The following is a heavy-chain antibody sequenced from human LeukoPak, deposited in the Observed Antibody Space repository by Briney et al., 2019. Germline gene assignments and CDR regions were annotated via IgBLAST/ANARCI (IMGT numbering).Heavy chain of an antibody. CDR3: AKDHSGSWAPYYFDY. Sequence: GGSLRLSCAASGFTFSSYAMHWVRQAPGKGLEWVAVISYDGSNKYYADSVKGRFTISRDNSKNTLYLQMNSLRAEDTAVYYCAKDHSGSWAPYYFDYWGQGTLVTVSS. CDR2: ISYDGSNK. J-gene: IGHJ4*02. D-gene: IGHD6-13*01. V-gene: IGHV3-30*04. CDR1: GFTFSSYA.